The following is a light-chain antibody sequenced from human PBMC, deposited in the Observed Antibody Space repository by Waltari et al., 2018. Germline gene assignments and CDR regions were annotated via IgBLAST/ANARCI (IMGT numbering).Light chain of an antibody. V-gene: IGKV1-5*03. Sequence: DIQMTQSPSTLSASVGDRVTIPCRASQSISSWLAWYQQKPGKAPKLLIYKASTLEGGVPSRFSGRGSGREFTLTISSLQPDDFATYYCQHYDSYPVTFGQGTKVDIK. CDR1: QSISSW. CDR3: QHYDSYPVT. CDR2: KAS. J-gene: IGKJ1*01.